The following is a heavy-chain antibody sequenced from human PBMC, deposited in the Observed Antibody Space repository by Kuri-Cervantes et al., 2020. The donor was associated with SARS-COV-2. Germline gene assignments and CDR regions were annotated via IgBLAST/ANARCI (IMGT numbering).Heavy chain of an antibody. CDR3: ARGDFYFYYGMDV. Sequence: ASVKVSCKASGYTFTGYYMHWVRQAPGQGLEWMGWINPNSGGTNYAQKFQGRVTMTTDTSTSTAYMELRSLRSDDTAVYYRARGDFYFYYGMDVWGQGTTVTVSS. CDR1: GYTFTGYY. V-gene: IGHV1-2*02. CDR2: INPNSGGT. J-gene: IGHJ6*02. D-gene: IGHD3-16*01.